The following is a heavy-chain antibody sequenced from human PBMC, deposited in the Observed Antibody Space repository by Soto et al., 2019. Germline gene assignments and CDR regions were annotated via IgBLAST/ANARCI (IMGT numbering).Heavy chain of an antibody. CDR3: ARWGMYGPRVDH. CDR2: LYQSGST. J-gene: IGHJ5*02. Sequence: QLQLQESGSGLVKPSQTLSLTCAVSGGSITSGGYSWSGMRQPPERGLEWIGNLYQSGSTYYNPSLKSRVTILVDRAKMPLSMTLSSVTAADTAVYYCARWGMYGPRVDHWGQGTLVTVSS. CDR1: GGSITSGGYS. V-gene: IGHV4-30-2*01. D-gene: IGHD3-16*01.